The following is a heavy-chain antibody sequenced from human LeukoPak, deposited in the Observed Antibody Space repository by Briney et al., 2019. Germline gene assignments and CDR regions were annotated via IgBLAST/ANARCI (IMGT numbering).Heavy chain of an antibody. Sequence: PGGSLRLSCAASGFTFDDYGMSWVRQAPGKGLEWVSGINWNGGSTGYADSVKGRFTISRDNAKNSLYLQMNSLRAEDTALYYCARALFAPGSSWYRAFDIWGQGTMVTVSS. D-gene: IGHD6-13*01. CDR2: INWNGGST. CDR3: ARALFAPGSSWYRAFDI. J-gene: IGHJ3*02. V-gene: IGHV3-20*04. CDR1: GFTFDDYG.